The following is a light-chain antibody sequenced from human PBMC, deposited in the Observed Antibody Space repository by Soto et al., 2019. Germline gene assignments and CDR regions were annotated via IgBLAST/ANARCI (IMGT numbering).Light chain of an antibody. CDR3: QQYGSSPET. J-gene: IGKJ5*01. Sequence: EIGLTRSPATLSLSPGDRATLSCGASQSVSNNYLAWYQQKPGLAPRLLIYDASYRANGIPDRFSGSGSGTDFTLTISRLEPEDFVVYYCQQYGSSPETFGQGTRLEIK. CDR1: QSVSNNY. CDR2: DAS. V-gene: IGKV3D-20*01.